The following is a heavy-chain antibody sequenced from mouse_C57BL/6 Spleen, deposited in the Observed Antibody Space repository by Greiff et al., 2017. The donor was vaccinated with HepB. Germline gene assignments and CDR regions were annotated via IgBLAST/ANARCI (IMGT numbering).Heavy chain of an antibody. CDR2: IRLKSDNYAT. CDR3: TTYDYEFAY. J-gene: IGHJ3*01. CDR1: GFTFSNYW. V-gene: IGHV6-3*01. D-gene: IGHD2-4*01. Sequence: EVQLVESGGGLVQPGGSMKLSCVASGFTFSNYWMNWVRQSPEKGLEWVAQIRLKSDNYATHYAESVKGRFTISRDDSKSSVYLQMNNLRAEDTGIYYCTTYDYEFAYWGQGTLVTVSA.